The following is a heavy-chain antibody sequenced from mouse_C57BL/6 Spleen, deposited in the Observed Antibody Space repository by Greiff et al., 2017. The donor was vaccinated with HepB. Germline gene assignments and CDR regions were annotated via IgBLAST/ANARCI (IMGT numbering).Heavy chain of an antibody. CDR3: TSYGGSFDV. CDR2: IDPENGDT. D-gene: IGHD1-1*01. Sequence: VQLQQSGAELVRPGASVKLSCTASGFNIKDDYMHWVKQRPEQGLEWIGWIDPENGDTEYASKFQGKATITADTSSNTAYLQLSSLTSEDTAVYYCTSYGGSFDVWGTGTTVTVSS. J-gene: IGHJ1*03. CDR1: GFNIKDDY. V-gene: IGHV14-4*01.